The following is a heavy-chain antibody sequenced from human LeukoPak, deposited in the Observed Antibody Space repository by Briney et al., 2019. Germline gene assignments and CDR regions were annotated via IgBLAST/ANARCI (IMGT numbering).Heavy chain of an antibody. V-gene: IGHV3-23*01. CDR3: ARAPRYSSGWYYDY. D-gene: IGHD6-19*01. J-gene: IGHJ4*02. CDR1: GFTFSSYA. Sequence: GGSLRLSCAASGFTFSSYAMSWIRQAPGKGLEWVSAISGSGGSTYYADSVKGRFTISRDNSKNTLYLQMNSLRAEDTAVYYCARAPRYSSGWYYDYWGQGTLVTVSS. CDR2: ISGSGGST.